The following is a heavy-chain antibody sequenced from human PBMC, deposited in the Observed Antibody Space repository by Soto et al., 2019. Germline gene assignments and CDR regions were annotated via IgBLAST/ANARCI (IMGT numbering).Heavy chain of an antibody. D-gene: IGHD6-13*01. Sequence: GESLKISCTGSGYSFTRYWIGWVRQMPGKGLEWMGIIYPGDSDTRYSPSFQGQVTISADKSISTAYLQWSSLKASDTAIYYCARTAAAGKYYYGVDVWGQGTTVTVSS. CDR3: ARTAAAGKYYYGVDV. CDR2: IYPGDSDT. V-gene: IGHV5-51*01. CDR1: GYSFTRYW. J-gene: IGHJ6*02.